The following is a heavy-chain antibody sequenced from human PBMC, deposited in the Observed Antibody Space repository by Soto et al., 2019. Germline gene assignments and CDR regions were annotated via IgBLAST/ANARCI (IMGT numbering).Heavy chain of an antibody. D-gene: IGHD3-10*01. CDR2: ISAYNGNT. V-gene: IGHV1-18*01. CDR1: GYTFTSYG. Sequence: ASVKVSCKASGYTFTSYGISWVRQAPGQGLEWMGWISAYNGNTNYAQKLQGRVTMTTDTSTSTAYMELRSLRSDDTAVYYCARIAWFGELFPYYYYGMDVWGQGTTVTVS. J-gene: IGHJ6*02. CDR3: ARIAWFGELFPYYYYGMDV.